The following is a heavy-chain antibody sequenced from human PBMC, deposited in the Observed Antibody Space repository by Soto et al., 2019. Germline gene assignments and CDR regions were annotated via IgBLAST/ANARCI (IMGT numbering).Heavy chain of an antibody. V-gene: IGHV1-24*01. Sequence: AAVKVSCQVSVYTLTELSIHWVRQAPGKGLEWMGGFDPEDGETIYAQKFQGRVTMTEDTSTDTAYMELSSLRSEDTAVVYCAAFYDSSGYSAFQHWGQGTLVTVSS. CDR1: VYTLTELS. J-gene: IGHJ1*01. CDR3: AAFYDSSGYSAFQH. CDR2: FDPEDGET. D-gene: IGHD3-22*01.